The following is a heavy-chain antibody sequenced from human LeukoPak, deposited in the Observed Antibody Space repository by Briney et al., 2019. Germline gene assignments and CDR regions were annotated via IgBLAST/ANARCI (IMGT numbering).Heavy chain of an antibody. CDR2: ISGSGGST. Sequence: GGSLRLSCAASGFTFSSYAMSWVRQAPGKGLEWVSAISGSGGSTYYADSVKGRFTISRDNSKNTLYLQMNSLRAEDTAVYYCAVYYTAMYSRYYYGMDVWGQGTTVTVSS. CDR1: GFTFSSYA. J-gene: IGHJ6*02. D-gene: IGHD5-18*01. CDR3: AVYYTAMYSRYYYGMDV. V-gene: IGHV3-23*01.